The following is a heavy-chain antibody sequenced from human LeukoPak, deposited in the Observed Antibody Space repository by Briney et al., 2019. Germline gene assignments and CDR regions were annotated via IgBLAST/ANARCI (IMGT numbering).Heavy chain of an antibody. D-gene: IGHD1-26*01. J-gene: IGHJ4*02. CDR3: ARVLGGATHYLDY. Sequence: SETLSLTCTVSGGSISSYYWSWIWQPPGKGLEWIGYIYYSGSTNYNPSLKSRVTISVDTSKNQFSLKLSSVTAADTAVYYCARVLGGATHYLDYWGQGTLVTVSS. V-gene: IGHV4-59*01. CDR2: IYYSGST. CDR1: GGSISSYY.